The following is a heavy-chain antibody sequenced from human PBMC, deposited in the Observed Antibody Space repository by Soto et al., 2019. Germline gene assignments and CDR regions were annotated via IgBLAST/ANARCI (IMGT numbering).Heavy chain of an antibody. CDR3: ARVLGYCTNGVCHRYYFDY. Sequence: GASVKVSCKASGYTFTSYGISWVRQAPGQGLEWMGWISAYNGNTNYAQKLQGRVTMTTDTSTSTAYMELRSLRSDDTAVYYCARVLGYCTNGVCHRYYFDYWGQGTLVTVS. J-gene: IGHJ4*02. CDR1: GYTFTSYG. V-gene: IGHV1-18*04. CDR2: ISAYNGNT. D-gene: IGHD2-8*01.